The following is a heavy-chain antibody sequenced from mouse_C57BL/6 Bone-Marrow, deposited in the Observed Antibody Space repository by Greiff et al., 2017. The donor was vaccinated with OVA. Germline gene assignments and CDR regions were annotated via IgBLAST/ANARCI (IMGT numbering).Heavy chain of an antibody. Sequence: VKLMESGAELARPGASVKLSCKASGYTFTSYGISWVKQRTGQGLEWIGEIYPRSGNTYYNEKFKGKATLTADKSSSTAYMELRSLTSEDSAVYFCGPPSYWGFSYWGQGTLVTVSA. D-gene: IGHD4-1*01. V-gene: IGHV1-81*01. J-gene: IGHJ3*01. CDR3: GPPSYWGFSY. CDR2: IYPRSGNT. CDR1: GYTFTSYG.